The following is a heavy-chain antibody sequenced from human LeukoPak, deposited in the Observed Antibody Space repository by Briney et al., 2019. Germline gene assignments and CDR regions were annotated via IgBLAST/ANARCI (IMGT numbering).Heavy chain of an antibody. CDR2: INPSGGST. CDR3: ARAGGRSWFDP. V-gene: IGHV1-46*01. Sequence: ASVKVSCKASGYTFTSYYMHWVRQAPGQGLEWMGIINPSGGSTSYAQKFQGRVTMTTDTSTSTAYMELSRLTSDDTAVYYCARAGGRSWFDPWGQGTLVTVSS. J-gene: IGHJ5*02. CDR1: GYTFTSYY.